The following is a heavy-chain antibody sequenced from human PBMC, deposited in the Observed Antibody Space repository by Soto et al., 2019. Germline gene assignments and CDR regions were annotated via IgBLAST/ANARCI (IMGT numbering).Heavy chain of an antibody. Sequence: GGSLRLSCADSGFAFSTYAMHWVRQAPGKGLEWVAAISGRGGGTFYADSVKGRFTIARDNSKNTLFLQMNSLRAEDTAVYFCARQMTSSTNYYDYWGQGTLVTVSS. V-gene: IGHV3-23*01. CDR1: GFAFSTYA. CDR3: ARQMTSSTNYYDY. D-gene: IGHD2-2*01. J-gene: IGHJ4*02. CDR2: ISGRGGGT.